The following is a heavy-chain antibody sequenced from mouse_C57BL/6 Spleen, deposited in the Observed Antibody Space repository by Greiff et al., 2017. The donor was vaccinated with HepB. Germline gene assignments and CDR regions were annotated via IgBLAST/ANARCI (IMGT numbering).Heavy chain of an antibody. J-gene: IGHJ3*01. V-gene: IGHV10-1*01. Sequence: EVKLVESGGGLVQPKGSLKLSCAASGFSFNTYAMNWVRQAPGKGLEWVARIRSKSNNYATYYADSVTDRFTISRDDSESMLYLQMNNLKTEDTAMYYCVRHEKDFWFAYWGQGTLVTVSA. CDR3: VRHEKDFWFAY. CDR1: GFSFNTYA. CDR2: IRSKSNNYAT.